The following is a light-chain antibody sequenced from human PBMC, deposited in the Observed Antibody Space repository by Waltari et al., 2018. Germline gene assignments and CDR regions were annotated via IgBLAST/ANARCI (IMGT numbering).Light chain of an antibody. CDR3: MQATQFPRT. CDR2: KIS. CDR1: QSLVHENGNTY. Sequence: DIVMTQTPLSSPVTLGQPASISCRSSQSLVHENGNTYLNWLQQRPGQPPRLLIYKISKRFSGVPDRFSCSGAGTDFTLKISRVEPEDVGVYYCMQATQFPRTFGQGTKVEIK. J-gene: IGKJ1*01. V-gene: IGKV2-24*01.